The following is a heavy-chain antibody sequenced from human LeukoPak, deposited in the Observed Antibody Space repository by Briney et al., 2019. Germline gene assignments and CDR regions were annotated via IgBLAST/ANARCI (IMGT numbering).Heavy chain of an antibody. CDR2: LSTDGRST. J-gene: IGHJ4*02. CDR1: GLTFSGNW. Sequence: GGSLRLSCAASGLTFSGNWLHWVRQAPGKGLVWVSRLSTDGRSTSYADSVKGRFTISRDNAKNTLYLQMNSLSAEDTAVYYCATGTGVAGKDWGQGTLVTVSS. V-gene: IGHV3-74*01. D-gene: IGHD6-19*01. CDR3: ATGTGVAGKD.